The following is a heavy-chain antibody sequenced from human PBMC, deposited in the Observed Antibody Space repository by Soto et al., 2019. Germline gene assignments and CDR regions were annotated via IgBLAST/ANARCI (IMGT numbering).Heavy chain of an antibody. Sequence: QVQLQESGPGLVKPSGTLSLTCVGSGGSISSSNWWRWVRQPPGKGLEWIGEIYHSGISNYNPSLKSRVTISVDKSKNQFSLRRSSVTAADTAVYYCARDRSDDSSGYYYDAFDIWGQGTMVTVSS. D-gene: IGHD3-22*01. CDR1: GGSISSSNW. CDR3: ARDRSDDSSGYYYDAFDI. CDR2: IYHSGIS. J-gene: IGHJ3*02. V-gene: IGHV4-4*02.